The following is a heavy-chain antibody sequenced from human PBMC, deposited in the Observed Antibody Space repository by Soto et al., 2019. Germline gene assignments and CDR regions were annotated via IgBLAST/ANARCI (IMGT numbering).Heavy chain of an antibody. J-gene: IGHJ6*02. Sequence: PSETLSLTCTVSGGSISSGGYYWSWIRQHPGKGLEWIGYIYYSGSTYYNPSLKSRVTISVDTSKNQFSLKLSSVTAADTAVYYCARDFLVSSGWYRGGMDVRGQGTTVTVSS. CDR2: IYYSGST. V-gene: IGHV4-31*03. CDR1: GGSISSGGYY. D-gene: IGHD6-19*01. CDR3: ARDFLVSSGWYRGGMDV.